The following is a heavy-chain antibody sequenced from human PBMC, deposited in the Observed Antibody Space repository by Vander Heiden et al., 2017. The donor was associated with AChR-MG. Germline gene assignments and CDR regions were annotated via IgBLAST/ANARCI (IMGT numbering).Heavy chain of an antibody. D-gene: IGHD2-8*01. CDR3: ARGRLGAIGMVYATLNWFDP. J-gene: IGHJ5*02. V-gene: IGHV4-34*01. CDR1: GWSFSGYY. Sequence: QVQLQQWGVGLLKPWEPLSPTCAVYGWSFSGYYWGWIRQPPGKGLGWIGEINHSGSTNYNPSLKSRVTISVDTSKNQFSLKLSSVTAADTAVYYCARGRLGAIGMVYATLNWFDPWGQGTLVTVSS. CDR2: INHSGST.